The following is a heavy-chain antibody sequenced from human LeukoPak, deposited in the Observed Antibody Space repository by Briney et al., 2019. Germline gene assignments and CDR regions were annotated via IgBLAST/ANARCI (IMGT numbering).Heavy chain of an antibody. CDR1: GFTFSSYA. Sequence: GGSLRLSCAASGFTFSSYAMSWVRQAPGKGREWGSAISGRGGSTYYADSVKGRFTISRDNSKHSLYMQMTSLRAEDPAVYYCATSSSALDAFDIWGQGTMVTVSS. CDR3: ATSSSALDAFDI. V-gene: IGHV3-23*01. CDR2: ISGRGGST. J-gene: IGHJ3*02. D-gene: IGHD6-6*01.